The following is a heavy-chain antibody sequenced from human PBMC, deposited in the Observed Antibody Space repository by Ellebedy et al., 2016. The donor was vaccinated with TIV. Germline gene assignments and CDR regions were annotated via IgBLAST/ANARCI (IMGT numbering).Heavy chain of an antibody. Sequence: GESLKISCAASGFTFSSYWMSWVRQAPGKGLEWVANIKQDGSEKYYVDSVKGRFTISRDNAKNSLYLQMNSLRAGDTAVYYCAKGLVVAATDGMDVWGQGTTVTVSS. CDR1: GFTFSSYW. J-gene: IGHJ6*02. CDR3: AKGLVVAATDGMDV. D-gene: IGHD2-15*01. CDR2: IKQDGSEK. V-gene: IGHV3-7*01.